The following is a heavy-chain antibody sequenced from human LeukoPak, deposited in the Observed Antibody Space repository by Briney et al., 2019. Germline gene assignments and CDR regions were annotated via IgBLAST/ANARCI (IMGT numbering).Heavy chain of an antibody. CDR3: ATDAVGPTGY. J-gene: IGHJ4*02. CDR1: GFALCSNG. CDR2: ISYDGSNQ. V-gene: IGHV3-30*03. Sequence: GGSLRLSCAASGFALCSNGMHWVRQAPGKGLEWVAIISYDGSNQDYADSVKGRFTISRDNSHNTVHLRMNSLRPEDTAVYYCATDAVGPTGYWGQGTLVAVSS. D-gene: IGHD1-26*01.